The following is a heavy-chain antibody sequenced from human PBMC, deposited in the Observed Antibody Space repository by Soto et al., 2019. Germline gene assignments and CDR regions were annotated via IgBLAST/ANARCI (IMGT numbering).Heavy chain of an antibody. Sequence: QVQLVESGGGVVQPGRSLRLSCAASGFTFSSYGMHWVRQAPGKGLEWVAVISYDGSNKYYADSVKGRFTISRDNSKNTLYLQMNSLRAEDTAVYYCAKDLAVAGTFASYYYGMDVWCHGTTVTVSS. CDR1: GFTFSSYG. D-gene: IGHD6-19*01. CDR3: AKDLAVAGTFASYYYGMDV. CDR2: ISYDGSNK. J-gene: IGHJ6*02. V-gene: IGHV3-30*18.